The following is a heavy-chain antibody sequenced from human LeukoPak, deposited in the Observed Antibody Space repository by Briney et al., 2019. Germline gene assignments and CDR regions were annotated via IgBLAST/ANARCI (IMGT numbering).Heavy chain of an antibody. D-gene: IGHD5-24*01. CDR2: IKEDGSQK. CDR1: GFTLRSYW. V-gene: IGHV3-7*01. J-gene: IGHJ4*02. Sequence: PGGSLRLSCAASGFTLRSYWMSWVRQTPGKGLEWVANIKEDGSQKYYVDSVKGRFTISRDNAKNSLYLQMNSLRAEDTAIYYCARQGQDGYNLRGDDYWGQGTLVTVSS. CDR3: ARQGQDGYNLRGDDY.